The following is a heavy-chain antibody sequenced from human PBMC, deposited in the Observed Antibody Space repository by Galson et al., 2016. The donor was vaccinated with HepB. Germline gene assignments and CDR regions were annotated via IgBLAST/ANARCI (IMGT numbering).Heavy chain of an antibody. CDR3: ARDIVLMVFSADYYYYGMDV. CDR1: GYTFTSYG. D-gene: IGHD2-8*01. Sequence: SVKVSCKASGYTFTSYGISWVRLAPGQGLEWMGWISGYNGSTNYARKFQGRVTLTTNTSTSTAYMELRSLRSDDTAVYYCARDIVLMVFSADYYYYGMDVWGQGTTVTVSS. CDR2: ISGYNGST. V-gene: IGHV1-18*01. J-gene: IGHJ6*02.